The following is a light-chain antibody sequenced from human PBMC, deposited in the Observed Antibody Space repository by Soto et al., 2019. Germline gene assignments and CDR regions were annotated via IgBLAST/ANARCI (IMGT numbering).Light chain of an antibody. V-gene: IGKV3-15*01. J-gene: IGKJ1*01. CDR2: GAS. CDR3: QQNKDWPGT. Sequence: EIGLTQSPGTLSLSPGEGATLSCRASESVSSSHLAWYQQKPGQAPRLLIYGASTRATGIPARFSGSGSGTDFTLTISSLQSEDFGVYYCQQNKDWPGTFGQGTKVDIK. CDR1: ESVSSSH.